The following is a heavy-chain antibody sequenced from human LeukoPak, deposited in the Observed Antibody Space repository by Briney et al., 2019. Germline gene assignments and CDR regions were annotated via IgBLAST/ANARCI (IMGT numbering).Heavy chain of an antibody. D-gene: IGHD2-2*01. CDR3: AKDGLGYCSSTSCWGSDAFDI. Sequence: PGGSLRLSCAASGFTFSSYAMSWVRQAPGKGLEWVSAISGSGGSTYYADSVKGRFTISRDNSKNTLYLQMNSLRAEDTAVYYCAKDGLGYCSSTSCWGSDAFDIWGQGTMVTASS. CDR2: ISGSGGST. V-gene: IGHV3-23*01. J-gene: IGHJ3*02. CDR1: GFTFSSYA.